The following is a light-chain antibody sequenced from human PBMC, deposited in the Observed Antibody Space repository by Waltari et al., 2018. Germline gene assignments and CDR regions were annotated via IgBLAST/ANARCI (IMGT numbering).Light chain of an antibody. CDR3: QQRSNWPPIT. CDR2: DAS. J-gene: IGKJ5*01. Sequence: EIVLTQSPVTLSLAPGERATLSCWASQSVGSSLAWYQQKPGQAPRLLIYDASNRATGVPARFNGSGSGTDFTLTIISLQSEDSAVYYCQQRSNWPPITFGQGTRLEI. CDR1: QSVGSS. V-gene: IGKV3-11*01.